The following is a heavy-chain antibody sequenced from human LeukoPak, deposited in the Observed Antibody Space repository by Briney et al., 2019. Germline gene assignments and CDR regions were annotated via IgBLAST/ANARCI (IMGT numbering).Heavy chain of an antibody. D-gene: IGHD5-24*01. CDR2: IYHSGST. CDR1: GYSISSGYY. J-gene: IGHJ3*02. CDR3: ARDPRRWLQTNGAFDI. Sequence: PSETLSLTCTVSGYSISSGYYWGWIRQPPGKGLEWIGSIYHSGSTYYNPSLKSRLTISVDTSKNQFSLKLSSVTAADTAVYYCARDPRRWLQTNGAFDIWGQGTMVTVSS. V-gene: IGHV4-38-2*02.